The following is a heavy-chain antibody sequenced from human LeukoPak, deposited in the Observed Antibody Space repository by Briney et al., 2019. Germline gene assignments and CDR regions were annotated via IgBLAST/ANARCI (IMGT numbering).Heavy chain of an antibody. J-gene: IGHJ6*03. CDR2: TYYSGST. CDR1: GDSISSSSYY. Sequence: PSETLSLTCTVSGDSISSSSYYWGWLRQPPGKGLEWIGTTYYSGSTFYNPSLKSRVTISVDASKNQFSLKLSSVTAADTAVYYCARGHRGSTYYYYYYYMDVWGKGTTVTVSS. D-gene: IGHD5-12*01. CDR3: ARGHRGSTYYYYYYYMDV. V-gene: IGHV4-39*07.